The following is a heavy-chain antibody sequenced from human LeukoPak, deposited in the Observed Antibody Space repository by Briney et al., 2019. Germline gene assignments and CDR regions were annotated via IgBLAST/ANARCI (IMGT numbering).Heavy chain of an antibody. CDR1: GGSISSSSYY. V-gene: IGHV4-39*07. CDR2: IYYSGST. CDR3: ARVGYDILTGYYKNYFDY. D-gene: IGHD3-9*01. J-gene: IGHJ4*02. Sequence: PSETLSLTCTVSGGSISSSSYYWGWIRQPPGKGLEWIGSIYYSGSTYYNPSLKSRVTISVDTSKNQFSLKLSSVTAADTAVYYCARVGYDILTGYYKNYFDYWGQGTLVTVSS.